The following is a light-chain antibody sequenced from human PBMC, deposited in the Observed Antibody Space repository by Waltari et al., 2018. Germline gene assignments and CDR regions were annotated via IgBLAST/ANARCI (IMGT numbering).Light chain of an antibody. CDR3: QQYGSSPRLT. V-gene: IGKV3-20*01. Sequence: EIVLTQSPGTLSLSPGERATLSCRSSQRVSSRYLAWYQQKPGQAPRLLIYGASSRDTGIPDGLSGSGSGTDLTLTISRLEPEDFAVYYCQQYGSSPRLTFGGGTKVEMK. CDR2: GAS. J-gene: IGKJ4*01. CDR1: QRVSSRY.